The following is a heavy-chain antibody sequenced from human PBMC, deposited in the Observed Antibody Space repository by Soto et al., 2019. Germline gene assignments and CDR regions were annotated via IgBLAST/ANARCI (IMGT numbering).Heavy chain of an antibody. CDR1: GFTFSSYA. J-gene: IGHJ6*02. Sequence: QVPLVESGGGVVQPGRSLRLSCAASGFTFSSYAMHWVRQAPGKGLEWVAVISYDGSNKNHADTVKGRFTISRDNSKNTLYLQMNSRRAEDSAVYYCARGYDFWSGYYYPYGMDVWGQGTTVTVSS. CDR3: ARGYDFWSGYYYPYGMDV. D-gene: IGHD3-3*01. V-gene: IGHV3-30-3*01. CDR2: ISYDGSNK.